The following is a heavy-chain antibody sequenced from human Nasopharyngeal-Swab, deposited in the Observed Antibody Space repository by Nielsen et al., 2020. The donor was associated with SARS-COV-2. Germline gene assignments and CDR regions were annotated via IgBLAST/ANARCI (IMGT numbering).Heavy chain of an antibody. Sequence: SETLSLTCTVSGYSISSGYYWGWIRQPPGKGLEWIGSIYHSGSTYYNPSLKSPVTISIDNSKNQFSLRLNSMTAADTAVYHCARVPAGCSSTSCYLTDWGQGILVTVSS. V-gene: IGHV4-38-2*02. J-gene: IGHJ4*02. CDR3: ARVPAGCSSTSCYLTD. CDR1: GYSISSGYY. D-gene: IGHD2-2*01. CDR2: IYHSGST.